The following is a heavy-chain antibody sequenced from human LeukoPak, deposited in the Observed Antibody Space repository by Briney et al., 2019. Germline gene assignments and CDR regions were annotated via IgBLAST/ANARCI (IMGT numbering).Heavy chain of an antibody. Sequence: GASVKVSCKASGYTFTGYYMHWVRQAPGQGLEWMGWINPNSGGTNYAQKFQGRVTMTRDTSISTAYMELSRLRSDDTAVYYCASGFRYCTNGVCSKYYFDYWGQGTLVTVSS. J-gene: IGHJ4*02. D-gene: IGHD2-8*01. CDR1: GYTFTGYY. CDR3: ASGFRYCTNGVCSKYYFDY. V-gene: IGHV1-2*02. CDR2: INPNSGGT.